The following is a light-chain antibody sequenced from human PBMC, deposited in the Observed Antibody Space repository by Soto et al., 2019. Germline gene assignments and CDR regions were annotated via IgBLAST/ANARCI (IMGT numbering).Light chain of an antibody. CDR1: SGYSNYK. CDR3: GADNGSGSSFVYVV. V-gene: IGLV9-49*01. J-gene: IGLJ2*01. Sequence: QAVVTQPPSASASLGASVTLTGTLSSGYSNYKVDWYQQRPGKGPRFVMRVGTGGVVVSKGDGIPDRFSVLGSGLNRYLTIRNIQEEDESDYHCGADNGSGSSFVYVVFGGGTMLTVL. CDR2: VGTGGVVV.